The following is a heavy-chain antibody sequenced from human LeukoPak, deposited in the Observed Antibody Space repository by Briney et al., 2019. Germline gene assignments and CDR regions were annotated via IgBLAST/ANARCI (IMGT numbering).Heavy chain of an antibody. CDR2: ISGSGSST. J-gene: IGHJ4*02. CDR3: ARGRSSYYFDY. CDR1: GFTFTTYA. Sequence: GGSLRLSCSASGFTFTTYAMSWVRQAPGKGLEWVSAISGSGSSTYYADSVKGRFTISRDNSKDTLFLQMNSLRAEDTAVYYCARGRSSYYFDYWGQGTLVTVSS. D-gene: IGHD3-10*01. V-gene: IGHV3-23*01.